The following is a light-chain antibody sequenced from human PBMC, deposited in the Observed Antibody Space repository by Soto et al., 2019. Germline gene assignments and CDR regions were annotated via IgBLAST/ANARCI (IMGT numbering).Light chain of an antibody. Sequence: DIQLTQSPSFLSASVGDRVTITCRASQGLSSYLAWYQQKPGKAPNLLIYAAFTLQSGVPSRFSGSGSGTDFTLTISSLQPEDFATYFCQQLDNYPHTFGQGTRLEIK. CDR2: AAF. J-gene: IGKJ5*01. CDR3: QQLDNYPHT. CDR1: QGLSSY. V-gene: IGKV1-9*01.